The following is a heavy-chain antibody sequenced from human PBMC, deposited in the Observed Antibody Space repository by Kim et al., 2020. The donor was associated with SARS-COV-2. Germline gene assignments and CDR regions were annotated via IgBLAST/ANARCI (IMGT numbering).Heavy chain of an antibody. Sequence: ASVKVSCKASGYTFTSYGISWVRQAPGQGLEWMGWISAYNGNTNYAQKLQGRVTMTTDTSTSTAYMELRSLRSDDTAVYYCARVDSIAAAGTGWFDPWGQGTLVTVSS. CDR2: ISAYNGNT. J-gene: IGHJ5*02. CDR1: GYTFTSYG. V-gene: IGHV1-18*01. D-gene: IGHD6-13*01. CDR3: ARVDSIAAAGTGWFDP.